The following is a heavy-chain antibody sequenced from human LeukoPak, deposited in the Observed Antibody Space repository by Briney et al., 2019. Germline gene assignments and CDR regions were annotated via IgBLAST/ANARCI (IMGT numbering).Heavy chain of an antibody. CDR3: AKDYSSYYDILTGEP. V-gene: IGHV3-23*01. CDR1: GFTFSSYA. D-gene: IGHD3-9*01. Sequence: GGSLRLSCAASGFTFSSYAMSWVRQAPGKGLDWVSAICGSGSSTYYADSVNGRFTISRDNSKNALYVQMNSLRAEDTAVYCCAKDYSSYYDILTGEPWGQGTLVTVSS. J-gene: IGHJ5*02. CDR2: ICGSGSST.